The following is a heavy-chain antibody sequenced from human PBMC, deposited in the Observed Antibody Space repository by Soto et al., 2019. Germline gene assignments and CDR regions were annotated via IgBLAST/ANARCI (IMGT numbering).Heavy chain of an antibody. CDR1: GGSISSYY. Sequence: PSETLSLTCTVSGGSISSYYWSWIRQPPGKGLEWIGYIYYSGSTNYNPSLKSRVTISVDTSKNQFSLKLSSVTAADTAVYYCARQEGLRPFDIWGQGSMVTVSS. V-gene: IGHV4-59*08. J-gene: IGHJ3*02. CDR2: IYYSGST. CDR3: ARQEGLRPFDI.